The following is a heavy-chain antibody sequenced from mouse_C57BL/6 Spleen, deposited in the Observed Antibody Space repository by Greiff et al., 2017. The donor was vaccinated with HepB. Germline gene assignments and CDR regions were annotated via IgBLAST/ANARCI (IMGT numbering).Heavy chain of an antibody. J-gene: IGHJ1*03. Sequence: QVQLQQPGAELVRPGTSVKLSCKASGYTFTSYWMHWVKQRPGQGLEWIGVIDPSDSYTNYNQKFKGKATLTVDTSSSTAYMQLSSLTSEDSAVYYCASRGIYDYVWYFDDWGTGTTVTVSS. V-gene: IGHV1-59*01. CDR2: IDPSDSYT. D-gene: IGHD2-4*01. CDR1: GYTFTSYW. CDR3: ASRGIYDYVWYFDD.